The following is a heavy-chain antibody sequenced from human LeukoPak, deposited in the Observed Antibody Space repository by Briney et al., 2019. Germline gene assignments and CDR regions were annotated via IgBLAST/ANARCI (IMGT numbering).Heavy chain of an antibody. CDR1: GFTFSSFS. D-gene: IGHD2-2*01. CDR3: ASCSSTNCY. Sequence: PGGSLRLSCAASGFTFSSFSMNWVRQAPGKGLEWVSFITGSSSTIYYADSVKGRFTISIDNAKNSLYLQMNSLRAEDTAVYYCASCSSTNCYWGQGTLVTVCS. V-gene: IGHV3-48*01. J-gene: IGHJ4*02. CDR2: ITGSSSTI.